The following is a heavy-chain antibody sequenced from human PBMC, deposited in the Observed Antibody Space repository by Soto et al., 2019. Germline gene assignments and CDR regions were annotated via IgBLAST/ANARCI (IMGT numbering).Heavy chain of an antibody. CDR2: IYWDDDK. V-gene: IGHV2-5*02. Sequence: QITLKASGPTLVKPTQTLTLTCTFSGFSLSTSEVGVGWFRQPPGKALEGLALIYWDDDKRYSPSLKTRLTIAKATSKSQVVLTMTTMDPVDTATYYCAHIFYWYYFDYWGQGTLFTVSS. J-gene: IGHJ4*02. CDR1: GFSLSTSEVG. CDR3: AHIFYWYYFDY. D-gene: IGHD3-9*01.